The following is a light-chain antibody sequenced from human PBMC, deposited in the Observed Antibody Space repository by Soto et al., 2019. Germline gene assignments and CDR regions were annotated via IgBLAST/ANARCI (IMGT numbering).Light chain of an antibody. CDR1: SSDVGSYNR. CDR3: SSYTSSSTSEV. J-gene: IGLJ2*01. Sequence: QSVLTQPPSVSGSPGQSVTISCTGTSSDVGSYNRVSWYQQPPGTAPKLMIYEVSNRPSRVPDRFSGSKSGNTASLTISGLQAEDEADYYCSSYTSSSTSEVFGGGTKLTVL. CDR2: EVS. V-gene: IGLV2-18*02.